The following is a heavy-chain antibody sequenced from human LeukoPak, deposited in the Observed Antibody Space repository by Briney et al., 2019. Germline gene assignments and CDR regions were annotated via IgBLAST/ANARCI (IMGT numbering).Heavy chain of an antibody. D-gene: IGHD5-24*01. CDR2: IKQDGSEK. CDR3: ARWLELMRNFDW. V-gene: IGHV3-7*01. CDR1: GFTFIDYW. Sequence: GGSLRLSCVGSGFTFIDYWMSWVRQAPGKGLEWVANIKQDGSEKDYVDALKGRFTISIDSAKNSLYLQMNSLRAEDTAVYYCARWLELMRNFDWWGQGTLVTVSS. J-gene: IGHJ4*02.